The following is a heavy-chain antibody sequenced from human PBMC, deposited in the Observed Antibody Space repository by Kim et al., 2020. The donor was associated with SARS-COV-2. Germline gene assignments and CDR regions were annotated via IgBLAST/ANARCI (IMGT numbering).Heavy chain of an antibody. D-gene: IGHD7-27*01. J-gene: IGHJ2*01. V-gene: IGHV5-10-1*01. CDR1: GYSFTNYW. CDR2: FDPTDSFT. Sequence: GESLKISCKVSGYSFTNYWINWVRQMPGKGLEWMGRFDPTDSFTNYSPSFQGHVTISGDKSISTAYLQWSSLKTSDTAVYYCARSDENWGTSDHWYFDLWGRGTLVTVSS. CDR3: ARSDENWGTSDHWYFDL.